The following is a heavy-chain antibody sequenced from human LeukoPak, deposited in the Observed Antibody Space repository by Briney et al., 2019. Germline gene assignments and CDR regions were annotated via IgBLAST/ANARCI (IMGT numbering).Heavy chain of an antibody. CDR2: INNDGSST. J-gene: IGHJ4*02. CDR3: AILRGTVTASDY. D-gene: IGHD4-11*01. Sequence: PGGSLRLSCAASGFTFSSYWMHWVRQAPGKGLVWVSHINNDGSSTTYADSVEGRFATSRDNAKNTLYLQMNSLRVEDPAVYYCAILRGTVTASDYWGQGTLVTVSS. CDR1: GFTFSSYW. V-gene: IGHV3-74*01.